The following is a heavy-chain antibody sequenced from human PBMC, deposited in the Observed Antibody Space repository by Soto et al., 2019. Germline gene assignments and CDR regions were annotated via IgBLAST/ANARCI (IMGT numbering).Heavy chain of an antibody. CDR3: ARAPIPLRYFDWPMPRGYYYGMDV. D-gene: IGHD3-9*01. V-gene: IGHV3-21*01. J-gene: IGHJ6*02. CDR2: ISSSSSYI. CDR1: GFTFSSYI. Sequence: PGGALRLSCAASGFTFSSYIMNWVGQAPGKGLEWVSSISSSSSYIYYADSVKGRFTISRDNAKNSLYLQMNSLRAEDTAVYYCARAPIPLRYFDWPMPRGYYYGMDVWGQGTKVTVSS.